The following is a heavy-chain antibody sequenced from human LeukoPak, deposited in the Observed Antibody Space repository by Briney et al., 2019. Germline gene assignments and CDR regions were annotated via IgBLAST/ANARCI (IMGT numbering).Heavy chain of an antibody. J-gene: IGHJ6*03. CDR2: ISSSTSTI. CDR3: ARVGRDKRRRPAAIHYYYYMDV. V-gene: IGHV3-48*04. CDR1: GFTFSSYS. D-gene: IGHD2-2*01. Sequence: TGGSLRLSCAASGFTFSSYSMNWVRQAPGKGLEWVSDISSSTSTIYYADSVKGRFTISRDNAKNSLYQQMNSLRAEDTAVYYCARVGRDKRRRPAAIHYYYYMDVWGKGTTVTVSS.